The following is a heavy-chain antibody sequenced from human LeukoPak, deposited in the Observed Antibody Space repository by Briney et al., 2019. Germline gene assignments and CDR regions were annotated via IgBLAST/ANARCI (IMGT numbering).Heavy chain of an antibody. CDR1: GGTFSSYA. CDR2: IIPIFGTA. J-gene: IGHJ5*02. D-gene: IGHD5-18*01. V-gene: IGHV1-69*13. Sequence: PGASVKVSCKASGGTFSSYAISWVRQAPGQGLEWMGGIIPIFGTANYAQKFQGRVTITADESTSTAYMELSSLRSEDTAVYYCAREGPQYSYGYISWEPRNWFDPWGQGTLVTVSS. CDR3: AREGPQYSYGYISWEPRNWFDP.